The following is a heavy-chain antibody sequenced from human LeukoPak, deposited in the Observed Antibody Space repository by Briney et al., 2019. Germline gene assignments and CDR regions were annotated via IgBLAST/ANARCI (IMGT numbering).Heavy chain of an antibody. CDR2: INHSGST. D-gene: IGHD3-3*01. CDR1: GGSFSGYY. J-gene: IGHJ5*02. CDR3: ARTEPYYDFWSGYAGRRFDP. V-gene: IGHV4-34*01. Sequence: PSETLSLTCAVYGGSFSGYYWSWIRQPPGKGLEWIGEINHSGSTNYNPSLKSRVPISVDTSKNQFSLKLTSVTAADTAVYYCARTEPYYDFWSGYAGRRFDPWGQGTLVTVSS.